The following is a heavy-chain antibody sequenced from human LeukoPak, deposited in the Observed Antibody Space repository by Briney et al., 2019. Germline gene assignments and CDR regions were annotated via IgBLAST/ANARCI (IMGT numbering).Heavy chain of an antibody. Sequence: ASVKVSCKASGGTFSSYAISWVRQAPGQGLEWMGGIIPIFGTANYAQKFQGRVTITADESTSTAYMELSSLRSEDTAVYYCAREVWSGWQNWFDPWGQGTLVTVSS. CDR3: AREVWSGWQNWFDP. CDR2: IIPIFGTA. J-gene: IGHJ5*02. V-gene: IGHV1-69*13. D-gene: IGHD2-21*01. CDR1: GGTFSSYA.